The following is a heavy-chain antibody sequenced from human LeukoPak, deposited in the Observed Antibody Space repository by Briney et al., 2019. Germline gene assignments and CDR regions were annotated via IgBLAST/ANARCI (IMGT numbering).Heavy chain of an antibody. Sequence: PGGSLRLSCGASGFMFTAHDMHWVRQAPGKGLEWVAFIQNDGSDKYYADSVKGRFTISRDNSKNTLYLQMNSLRREDTAVYFCAKPSGGGVDYWGQGTRVTVSS. CDR2: IQNDGSDK. J-gene: IGHJ4*02. CDR1: GFMFTAHD. CDR3: AKPSGGGVDY. V-gene: IGHV3-30*02. D-gene: IGHD1-26*01.